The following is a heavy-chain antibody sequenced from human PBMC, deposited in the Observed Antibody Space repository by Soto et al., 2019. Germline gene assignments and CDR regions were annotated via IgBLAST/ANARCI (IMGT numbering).Heavy chain of an antibody. D-gene: IGHD6-19*01. J-gene: IGHJ4*02. Sequence: SETLCLTCAVYGGSFSGYYWNWIRQPPGKGLEWVGEINHSGSTNDNPSLKRRATISVNTSKTQFPLKQSSVTAADTAVYYCARGPGSGWYYFDYWGQGTLVTVSS. CDR3: ARGPGSGWYYFDY. CDR1: GGSFSGYY. V-gene: IGHV4-34*04. CDR2: INHSGST.